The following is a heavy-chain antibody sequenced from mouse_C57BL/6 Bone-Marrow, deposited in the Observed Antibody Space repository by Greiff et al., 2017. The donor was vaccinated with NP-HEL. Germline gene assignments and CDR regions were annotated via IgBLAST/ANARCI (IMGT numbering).Heavy chain of an antibody. CDR3: ARSREFITTVVAHWYFDV. J-gene: IGHJ1*03. CDR1: GYTFTSYW. D-gene: IGHD1-1*01. Sequence: QVQLQQSGAELAKPGASVKLSCKASGYTFTSYWMHWVKQRPGQGLEWIGYINPSSGYTKYNQKFKDKATLTADKSSSTAYMQLSSLTYEDSAVYYCARSREFITTVVAHWYFDVWGTGTTVTVSS. V-gene: IGHV1-7*01. CDR2: INPSSGYT.